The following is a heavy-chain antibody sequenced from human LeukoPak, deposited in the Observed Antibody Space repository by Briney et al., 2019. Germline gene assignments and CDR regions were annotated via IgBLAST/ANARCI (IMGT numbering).Heavy chain of an antibody. CDR3: ARRGKGLGYYMDV. CDR2: ISAYNGNT. V-gene: IGHV1-18*01. Sequence: ASVKVSCRTSGYTFTSYAISWVRQAPGQGLEWMGWISAYNGNTDYAQKFQGRVTMTRNTSISTAYMELSSLTSEDTAMYYCARRGKGLGYYMDVWGKGTTVTISS. D-gene: IGHD3-16*01. J-gene: IGHJ6*03. CDR1: GYTFTSYA.